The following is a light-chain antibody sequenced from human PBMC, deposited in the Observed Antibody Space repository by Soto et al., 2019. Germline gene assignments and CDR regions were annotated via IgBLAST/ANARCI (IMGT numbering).Light chain of an antibody. CDR2: AAS. V-gene: IGKV1-39*01. J-gene: IGKJ5*01. CDR3: QQSYSTLIT. CDR1: QSISSY. Sequence: DIQMTQSPSSLSASLGDRATITCGASQSISSYLNWYQQKPGKAPKLLIYAASSLQSVVPSRFSGSGSGTDFTLTISSLKPEDFATYYCQQSYSTLITFGQGTRLEIK.